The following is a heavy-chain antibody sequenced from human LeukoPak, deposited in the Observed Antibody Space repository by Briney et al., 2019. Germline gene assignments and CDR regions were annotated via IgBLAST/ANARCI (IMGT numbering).Heavy chain of an antibody. V-gene: IGHV1-3*04. J-gene: IGHJ5*02. CDR1: GYTFTNYA. Sequence: GASVKVSCKASGYTFTNYAMHWVRQAPGQRLEWLGWINSDNDNTKYSQKFQGRVTITRDTSASTAYMELNSLESEDTAVYYCARAPVYTHNWFDPWGQGTLVTVSS. CDR3: ARAPVYTHNWFDP. CDR2: INSDNDNT.